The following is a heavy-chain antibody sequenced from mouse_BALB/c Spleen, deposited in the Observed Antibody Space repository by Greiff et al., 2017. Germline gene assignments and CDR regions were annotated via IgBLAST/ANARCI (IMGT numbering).Heavy chain of an antibody. CDR2: IDPSDSYT. CDR3: ARSRYAMDY. J-gene: IGHJ4*01. CDR1: GYTFTSYW. V-gene: IGHV1-69*02. Sequence: QVQLQQPGAELVKPGASVKMSCKASGYTFTSYWMHWVKQRPGQGLEWIGVIDPSDSYTSYNQKFKGKATLTADKSSSTAYMQLSSLTSENSAVYFCARSRYAMDYWGQGTSVTVSS.